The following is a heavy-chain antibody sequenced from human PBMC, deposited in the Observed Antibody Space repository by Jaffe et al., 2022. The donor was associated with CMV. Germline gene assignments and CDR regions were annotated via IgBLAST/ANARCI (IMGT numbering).Heavy chain of an antibody. J-gene: IGHJ4*02. D-gene: IGHD3-16*02. CDR1: GFTFSNAW. CDR3: TTWAYYDYVWGSYRWYESDY. Sequence: EVQLVESGGGLVKPGGSLRLSCAASGFTFSNAWMSWVRQAPGKGLEWVGRIKSKTDGGTTDYAAPVKGRFTISRDDSKNTLYLQMNSLKTEDTAVYYCTTWAYYDYVWGSYRWYESDYWGQGTLVTVSS. V-gene: IGHV3-15*01. CDR2: IKSKTDGGTT.